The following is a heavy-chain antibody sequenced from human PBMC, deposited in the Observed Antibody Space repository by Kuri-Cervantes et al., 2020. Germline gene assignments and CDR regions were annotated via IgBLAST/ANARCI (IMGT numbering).Heavy chain of an antibody. V-gene: IGHV1-8*02. CDR3: AREGYYGSGSSYYYYYMDV. CDR2: MNPNSGNT. J-gene: IGHJ6*03. CDR1: GNTFSTYD. Sequence: ASVKVSCKASGNTFSTYDINWVRQATGQGLEWMGWMNPNSGNTGYAQKFQGRVTMTRNTSISTAYMELSSLRSEDTAVYYCAREGYYGSGSSYYYYYMDVRGKGTTVTVSS. D-gene: IGHD3-10*01.